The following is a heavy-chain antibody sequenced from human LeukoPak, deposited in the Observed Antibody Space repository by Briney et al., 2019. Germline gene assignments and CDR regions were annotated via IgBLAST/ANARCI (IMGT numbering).Heavy chain of an antibody. D-gene: IGHD1-26*01. Sequence: GGSLRLSCAASGFTFSDYYMSWIRQSPGKGLEWLSYIGRRGGDEHYADSVKGRFTISRDNGENSLYLQMNSLTVEDTAIYYCATDIRAVGDSRYFDYWGQGALVTVSS. CDR2: IGRRGGDE. CDR3: ATDIRAVGDSRYFDY. J-gene: IGHJ4*02. CDR1: GFTFSDYY. V-gene: IGHV3-11*01.